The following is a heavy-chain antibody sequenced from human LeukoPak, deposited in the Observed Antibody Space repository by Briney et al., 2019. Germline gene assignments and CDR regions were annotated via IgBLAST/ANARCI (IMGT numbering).Heavy chain of an antibody. Sequence: GGSLRLSCAASGFTFNSYVMNWVRQAPGRGLEWVSAIDTSGGTTYYADSVKGRFTISRDNSKNTLYLQMNSLTAEDTAVYYCAKGTGTLHVGDYWGQGTLVTVSS. D-gene: IGHD1-7*01. CDR2: IDTSGGTT. J-gene: IGHJ4*02. V-gene: IGHV3-23*01. CDR3: AKGTGTLHVGDY. CDR1: GFTFNSYV.